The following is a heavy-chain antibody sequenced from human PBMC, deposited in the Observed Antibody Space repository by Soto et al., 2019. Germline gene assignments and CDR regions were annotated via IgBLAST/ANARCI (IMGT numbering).Heavy chain of an antibody. CDR3: ARDRWTMVRGENYYYYYGMDV. CDR1: GFTFSPYG. Sequence: GGSLRLSCAASGFTFSPYGMHWVRQAPGKGLEWVSRINSDGSSTSYADSVKGRFTISRDNAKNTLYLQMNSLRAEDTAVYYCARDRWTMVRGENYYYYYGMDVWGQGTTVTV. J-gene: IGHJ6*02. V-gene: IGHV3-74*01. D-gene: IGHD3-10*01. CDR2: INSDGSST.